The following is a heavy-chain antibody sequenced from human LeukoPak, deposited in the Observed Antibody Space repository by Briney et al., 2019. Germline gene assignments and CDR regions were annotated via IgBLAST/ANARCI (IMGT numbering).Heavy chain of an antibody. J-gene: IGHJ3*02. CDR1: GFTFSDYY. D-gene: IGHD3-22*01. CDR3: ARDLTMMSAFDI. Sequence: GGSLRLSCAASGFTFSDYYMSWIPQAPGKGLEWVSYISSSGSTIYYADSVKGRFTISRDNAKNSLYLQMNSLRAEDTAVYYCARDLTMMSAFDIWGQGTMVTVSS. CDR2: ISSSGSTI. V-gene: IGHV3-11*01.